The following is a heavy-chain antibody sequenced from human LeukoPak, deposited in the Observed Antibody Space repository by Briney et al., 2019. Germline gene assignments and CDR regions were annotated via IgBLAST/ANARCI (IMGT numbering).Heavy chain of an antibody. Sequence: PGGSLRLSCAASGFIFKKYWMNWVRQVPGKGLECLANIKEDGSETYYADSVKGRFTISRDNAKNSLYLQMNSLRAEDTAVYYCAASLGYCSSTSCSKGYWGQGTLVTVSS. CDR3: AASLGYCSSTSCSKGY. CDR2: IKEDGSET. D-gene: IGHD2-2*01. V-gene: IGHV3-7*01. J-gene: IGHJ4*02. CDR1: GFIFKKYW.